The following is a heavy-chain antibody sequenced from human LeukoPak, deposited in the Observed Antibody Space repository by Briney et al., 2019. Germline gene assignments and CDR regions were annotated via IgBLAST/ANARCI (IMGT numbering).Heavy chain of an antibody. V-gene: IGHV3-23*01. D-gene: IGHD3-10*01. CDR3: AREGYYGSGSPPSLYFDY. CDR2: ITDSGGST. J-gene: IGHJ4*02. CDR1: GFTFSSYA. Sequence: GSLRLSCAASGFTFSSYAMGWVRQAPGKGLEWVSAITDSGGSTYYADSVKGRFTISRDNSRNTLYLQMNSLRPEDTAIYYCAREGYYGSGSPPSLYFDYWGQGTLVTVSS.